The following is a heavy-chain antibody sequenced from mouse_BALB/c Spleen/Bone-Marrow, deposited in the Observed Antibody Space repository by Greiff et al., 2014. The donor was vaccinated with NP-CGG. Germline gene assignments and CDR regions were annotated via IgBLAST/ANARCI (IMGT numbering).Heavy chain of an antibody. V-gene: IGHV1-7*01. CDR3: ALYYRYDYFDY. D-gene: IGHD2-14*01. J-gene: IGHJ2*01. CDR1: GYTFTSYW. Sequence: QVQLQQSGAELAKPGASVKTSCKASGYTFTSYWMHWGKQRPGQGLEWIGYINPSTTYSAYNQKFKDKATLTADKSSSTAYMQLSSLTSEDSAVYYCALYYRYDYFDYWGQGTTLTVSS. CDR2: INPSTTYS.